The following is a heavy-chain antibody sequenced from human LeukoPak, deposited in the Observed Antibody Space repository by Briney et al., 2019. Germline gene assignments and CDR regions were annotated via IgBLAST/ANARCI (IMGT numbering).Heavy chain of an antibody. Sequence: PSETLSLNCAVDGASFSGYYWSWIRQSPGKGLEWSGEIYHTGSTIYNPSLRSRVTMSVDTSKNQFSLKLRSVTAADTAVYYCARHVRLETHTQHLYFWGQGYLVTVSS. D-gene: IGHD4-11*01. CDR1: GASFSGYY. V-gene: IGHV4-34*01. J-gene: IGHJ4*02. CDR3: ARHVRLETHTQHLYF. CDR2: IYHTGST.